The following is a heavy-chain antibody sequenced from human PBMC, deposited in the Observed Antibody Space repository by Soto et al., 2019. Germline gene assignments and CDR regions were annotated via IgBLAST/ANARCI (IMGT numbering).Heavy chain of an antibody. CDR1: GFTFSNYA. V-gene: IGHV3-23*01. Sequence: GSLRLSCLASGFTFSNYAMTWVRHVPGRGLEWVASLDGAGGSTYYADSVRGRFTISRDNSQDTLFLQMKRLTVDDTAIYYCTAPRDEYGSGISWFTYGMDIWGQGTTVTVSS. CDR2: LDGAGGST. CDR3: TAPRDEYGSGISWFTYGMDI. J-gene: IGHJ6*02. D-gene: IGHD3-10*01.